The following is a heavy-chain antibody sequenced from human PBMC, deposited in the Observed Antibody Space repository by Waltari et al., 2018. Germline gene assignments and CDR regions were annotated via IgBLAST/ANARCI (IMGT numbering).Heavy chain of an antibody. CDR1: GGSISSGGYS. J-gene: IGHJ4*02. D-gene: IGHD3-10*01. V-gene: IGHV4-30-2*01. CDR3: ARGGFGESDFDY. Sequence: QLQLQESDSGLVKPSQTLSLTCAVSGGSISSGGYSWSWIRQPPGKGLEWIGYIYHSGSTYYNPSLKSRVTILVDRSKNQFSLKLSSVTAADTAVYYCARGGFGESDFDYWGQGTLVTVSS. CDR2: IYHSGST.